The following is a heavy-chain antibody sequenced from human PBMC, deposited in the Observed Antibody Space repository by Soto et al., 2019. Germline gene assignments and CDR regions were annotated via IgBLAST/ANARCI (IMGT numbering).Heavy chain of an antibody. J-gene: IGHJ4*02. CDR1: GGSVSSGSYY. D-gene: IGHD3-3*01. V-gene: IGHV4-61*01. CDR2: IYYSGST. Sequence: QVQLQESGPGLVKPSETLSLTCTVSGGSVSSGSYYWSWIRQPPGKGLEWIGYIYYSGSTNYNPSLKSRVTILVDTSKNQFSLKLSSVTAADTAVYYCARVGDFWIDYWGQGTLVTVSS. CDR3: ARVGDFWIDY.